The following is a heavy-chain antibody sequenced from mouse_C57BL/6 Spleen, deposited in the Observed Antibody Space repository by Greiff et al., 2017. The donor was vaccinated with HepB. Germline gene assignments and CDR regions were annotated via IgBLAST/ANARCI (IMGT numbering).Heavy chain of an antibody. CDR1: GFTFSSYA. Sequence: DVKLVESGGGLVKPGGSLKLSCAASGFTFSSYAMSWVRQTPEKRLEWVATISDGGSYTYYPDNVKGRFTISRDNAKNNLYLQMSHLKSEDTAMYYCARVVYDYDALDYWGQGTTLTVSS. D-gene: IGHD2-4*01. CDR3: ARVVYDYDALDY. J-gene: IGHJ2*01. V-gene: IGHV5-4*03. CDR2: ISDGGSYT.